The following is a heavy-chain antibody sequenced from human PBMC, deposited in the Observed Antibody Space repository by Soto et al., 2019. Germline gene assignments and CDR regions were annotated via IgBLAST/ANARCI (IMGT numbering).Heavy chain of an antibody. CDR2: IKQDGSEK. V-gene: IGHV3-7*05. CDR1: GFTFSSYW. Sequence: GGSLRLSCAASGFTFSSYWMSWVRQAPGKGLEWVANIKQDGSEKYYVDSVKGRFTISRDNAKNSLYLQMNSLRAEDTAVYYCASGRQLWLVPYDYWGQGTLVTVSS. D-gene: IGHD5-18*01. J-gene: IGHJ4*02. CDR3: ASGRQLWLVPYDY.